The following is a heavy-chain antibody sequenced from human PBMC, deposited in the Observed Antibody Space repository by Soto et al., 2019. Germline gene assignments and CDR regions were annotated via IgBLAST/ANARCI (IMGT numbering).Heavy chain of an antibody. D-gene: IGHD3-9*01. CDR1: RYTFTSYG. Sequence: QVQLVQSGAEVKKPGASVKVSCKASRYTFTSYGISWVRQAPGQGLEWMGWISAYNGNTNYAQNLQGRDTMTTDTATSTADMELRGLRSDDTAVYYCARDRVRYPREGMVVWGQGTTVTVSS. CDR2: ISAYNGNT. V-gene: IGHV1-18*01. J-gene: IGHJ6*02. CDR3: ARDRVRYPREGMVV.